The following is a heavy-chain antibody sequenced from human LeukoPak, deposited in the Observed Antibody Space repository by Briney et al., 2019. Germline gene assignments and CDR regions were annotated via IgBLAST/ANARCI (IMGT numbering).Heavy chain of an antibody. CDR2: ISSSSSTI. Sequence: GSLRLSCAAFRFNLRSYNLDWVRQGPGEGVEWVSYISSSSSTIYYADSVKGRFTISRDNAKNSLYLQMNSLRAEDTAVYYCARARDGYKFFDYWGQGTLVTVSS. CDR1: RFNLRSYN. D-gene: IGHD5-24*01. J-gene: IGHJ4*02. CDR3: ARARDGYKFFDY. V-gene: IGHV3-48*04.